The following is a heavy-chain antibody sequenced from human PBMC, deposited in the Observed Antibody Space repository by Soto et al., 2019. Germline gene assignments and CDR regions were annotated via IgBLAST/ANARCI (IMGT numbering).Heavy chain of an antibody. J-gene: IGHJ4*01. Sequence: SETLSLTCSVSGYSISSGYYWGWVRQAPGKGLEWLGSVYHNGIMFHNPSFQSRVTISVDTSKNQFSLNLRSVTAADTAVYYCAALWFGELAFNYWGHGILVTVSS. D-gene: IGHD3-10*01. CDR1: GYSISSGYY. CDR3: AALWFGELAFNY. CDR2: VYHNGIM. V-gene: IGHV4-38-2*02.